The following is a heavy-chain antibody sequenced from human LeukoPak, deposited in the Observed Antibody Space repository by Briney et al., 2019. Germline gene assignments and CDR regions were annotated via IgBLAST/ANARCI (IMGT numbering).Heavy chain of an antibody. CDR2: IYYSGST. CDR3: ARAKEYYDFWSGYHNPQNWFDP. V-gene: IGHV4-59*08. CDR1: GGSISSYY. D-gene: IGHD3-3*01. J-gene: IGHJ5*02. Sequence: PSETLSLTCTVSGGSISSYYWSWIRQPPGKGLEWIGYIYYSGSTNYNPSLKSRVTISVDTSKNQFSLKLSSVTAADTAVYYCARAKEYYDFWSGYHNPQNWFDPWGQGTLVTVSS.